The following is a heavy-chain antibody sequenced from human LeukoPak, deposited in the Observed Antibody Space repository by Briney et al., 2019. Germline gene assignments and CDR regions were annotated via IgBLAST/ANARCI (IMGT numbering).Heavy chain of an antibody. V-gene: IGHV1-2*02. D-gene: IGHD2-2*01. Sequence: ASVKVSCKASGYTFTGYYMHWVRQAPGQGLEWMRWINPNSGGTNYAQKFQGRVTMTRDTSISTAYMELSRLRSDDTAVYYCARSPIVVVPAAIRYFDLWGRGTLVTVSS. CDR1: GYTFTGYY. J-gene: IGHJ2*01. CDR3: ARSPIVVVPAAIRYFDL. CDR2: INPNSGGT.